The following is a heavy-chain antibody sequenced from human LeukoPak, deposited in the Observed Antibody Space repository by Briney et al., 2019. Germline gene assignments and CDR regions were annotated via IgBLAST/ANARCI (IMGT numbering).Heavy chain of an antibody. CDR1: GGTFSSYA. V-gene: IGHV1-69*06. CDR3: ARDLPYCTNGVCSYYFDY. Sequence: GASVKVSCKASGGTFSSYAISWVRQAPGQGLEWMGGIIPTFGTANYAQKFQGRVTITADKSTSTAYMELSSLRSEDTAVYYCARDLPYCTNGVCSYYFDYWGQGTLVTVSS. J-gene: IGHJ4*02. CDR2: IIPTFGTA. D-gene: IGHD2-8*01.